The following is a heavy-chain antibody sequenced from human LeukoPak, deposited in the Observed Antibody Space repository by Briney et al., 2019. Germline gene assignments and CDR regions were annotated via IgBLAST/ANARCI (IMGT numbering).Heavy chain of an antibody. J-gene: IGHJ4*02. CDR3: ATDCCGSGSYGDY. D-gene: IGHD3-10*01. Sequence: ASVKVSCKVSGYTLTELSMHWVRQAPGKGLEWMGGFDPEDGETIYAQKFQGRVTMTEDTSTDTAYMELSSLRSEETAVYYCATDCCGSGSYGDYWGQGTLVTVSS. V-gene: IGHV1-24*01. CDR1: GYTLTELS. CDR2: FDPEDGET.